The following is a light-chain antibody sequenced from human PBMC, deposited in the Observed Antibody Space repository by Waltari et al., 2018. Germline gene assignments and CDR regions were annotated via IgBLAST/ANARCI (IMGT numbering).Light chain of an antibody. CDR3: LLSFSGVHAV. CDR2: DAN. CDR1: TGAVTSGHY. V-gene: IGLV7-46*01. J-gene: IGLJ7*01. Sequence: QAVVTQEPSLTVSPGGTVTLTCGSSTGAVTSGHYPYWFQQRPGQAPTTLLYDANNTHSRTPARFSASLLGGKAALTLSGAQPEDEADYYCLLSFSGVHAVFGGGTHLTVL.